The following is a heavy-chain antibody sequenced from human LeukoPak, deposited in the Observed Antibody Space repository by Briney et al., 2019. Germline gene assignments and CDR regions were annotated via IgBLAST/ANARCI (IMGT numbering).Heavy chain of an antibody. J-gene: IGHJ6*03. CDR1: GYTFTGYY. Sequence: ASVKVSCKASGYTFTGYYMHWVRQAPGQGLERMGWINPNSGGTNYAQKFQGRVTMTRDTSISTAYMELSRLRSDDTAVYYCARDLAMAARPYYYYYMDVWGKGTTVTVSS. CDR2: INPNSGGT. V-gene: IGHV1-2*02. D-gene: IGHD6-6*01. CDR3: ARDLAMAARPYYYYYMDV.